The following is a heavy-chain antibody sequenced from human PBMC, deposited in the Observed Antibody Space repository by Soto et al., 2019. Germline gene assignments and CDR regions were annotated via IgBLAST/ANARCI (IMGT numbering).Heavy chain of an antibody. CDR2: ISSSSSYI. CDR3: ARDSGGSAARPFDY. Sequence: GGSLRLSCAASGFTFSSYSMNWVRQAPGKGLEWVSSISSSSSYIYYADSVKGRFTISRDNAKNSLYLQMNSLRAEDTAVYYCARDSGGSAARPFDYWGQGTLVTVSS. CDR1: GFTFSSYS. D-gene: IGHD6-6*01. V-gene: IGHV3-21*01. J-gene: IGHJ4*02.